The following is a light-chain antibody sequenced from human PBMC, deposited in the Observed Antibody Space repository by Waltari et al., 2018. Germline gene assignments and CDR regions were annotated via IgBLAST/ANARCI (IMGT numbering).Light chain of an antibody. J-gene: IGLJ1*01. CDR2: QDK. CDR3: QAWDSSTPV. CDR1: QLGNQF. Sequence: SYELTQSPSVSVSPGQTASITCSGDQLGNQFTSWYQQKPGQPPVLLICQDKRRPSGIPERFSGSTSGNTATLTISGTLPVDEADYYCQAWDSSTPVFGSGTKVTVL. V-gene: IGLV3-1*01.